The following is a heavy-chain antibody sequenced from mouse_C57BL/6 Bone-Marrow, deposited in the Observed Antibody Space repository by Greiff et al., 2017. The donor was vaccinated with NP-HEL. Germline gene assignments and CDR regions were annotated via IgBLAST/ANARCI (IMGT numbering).Heavy chain of an antibody. J-gene: IGHJ3*01. Sequence: EVKVEESGGGLVQPGGSLKLSCAASGFTFSDYYMYWVRQTPEKRLEWVAYISNGGGSTYYPDTVKGRFTISRDNAKNTLYLQMSRLKSEDTAMYYCARPYYEYDPAWFAYWGQGTLVTVSA. CDR2: ISNGGGST. CDR3: ARPYYEYDPAWFAY. CDR1: GFTFSDYY. V-gene: IGHV5-12*01. D-gene: IGHD2-4*01.